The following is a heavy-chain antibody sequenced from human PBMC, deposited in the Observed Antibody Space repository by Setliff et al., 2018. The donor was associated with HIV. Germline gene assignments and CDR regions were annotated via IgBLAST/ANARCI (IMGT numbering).Heavy chain of an antibody. CDR2: IYYSGST. D-gene: IGHD3-16*01. Sequence: KTSETLSLTCTVSGGSISGSNYHWGWIRQPPGKGLEWIGSIYYSGSTYYNPSLKSRVTISVDTSKNQFSLRLSSVTAADTAVYFCARVKSGTLGGYVDYWGQGTLVTVSS. V-gene: IGHV4-39*07. CDR1: GGSISGSNYH. CDR3: ARVKSGTLGGYVDY. J-gene: IGHJ4*02.